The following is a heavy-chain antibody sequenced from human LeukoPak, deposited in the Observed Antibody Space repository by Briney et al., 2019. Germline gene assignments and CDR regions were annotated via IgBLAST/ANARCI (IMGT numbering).Heavy chain of an antibody. CDR3: ARDGRLGGYDVRRDY. J-gene: IGHJ4*02. D-gene: IGHD5-12*01. V-gene: IGHV3-21*01. Sequence: PGGSLRLSCAASGFAVSSNYMNWVRQAPGKGLEWVSSISSSSSYIYYADSVKGRFTISRDNAKNSLYLQMNSLRAEDTAVYYCARDGRLGGYDVRRDYWGQGTLVTVSS. CDR1: GFAVSSNY. CDR2: ISSSSSYI.